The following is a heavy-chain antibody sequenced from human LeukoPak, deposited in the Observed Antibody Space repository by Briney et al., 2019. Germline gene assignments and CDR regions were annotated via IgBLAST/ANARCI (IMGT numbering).Heavy chain of an antibody. CDR1: GGSVSSSNYY. Sequence: SETLSLTCTVSGGSVSSSNYYWGWIRQPPGKGLEWIGSIYYSGSTYYNPSLKSRVTISVDKSKNQFSLKLSSVTAADTAVYYCAREGGPYRPLDYSGQGTLVTVSS. J-gene: IGHJ4*02. CDR3: AREGGPYRPLDY. V-gene: IGHV4-39*02. CDR2: IYYSGST.